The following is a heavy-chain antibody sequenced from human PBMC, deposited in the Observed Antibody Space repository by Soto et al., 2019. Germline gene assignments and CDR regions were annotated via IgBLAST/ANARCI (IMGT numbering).Heavy chain of an antibody. D-gene: IGHD6-19*01. CDR2: IIPIFGTA. V-gene: IGHV1-69*13. CDR1: GGTFSSYA. J-gene: IGHJ3*02. CDR3: ARVQGIAVALNI. Sequence: SVKVYCKASGGTFSSYAISWVRQAPGQGLEWMGGIIPIFGTANYAQKFQGRVTITADESTSTAYMELSSLRSEDTAVYYCARVQGIAVALNIWGQGTMVTVSS.